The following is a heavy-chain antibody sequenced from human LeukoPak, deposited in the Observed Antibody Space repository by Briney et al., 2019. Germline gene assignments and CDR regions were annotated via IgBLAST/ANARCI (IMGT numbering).Heavy chain of an antibody. J-gene: IGHJ5*02. D-gene: IGHD5-24*01. V-gene: IGHV3-21*01. CDR2: ISSSSYI. CDR1: GFTFSSYS. Sequence: GGSLRPSCAASGFTFSSYSMNWVRQAPGKGLEWVSSISSSSYIYYADSVKGRFTISRDNAKNSLYLQMNSLRAEDTAVYYCASGRDGYKKYNWFDPWGQGTLVTVSS. CDR3: ASGRDGYKKYNWFDP.